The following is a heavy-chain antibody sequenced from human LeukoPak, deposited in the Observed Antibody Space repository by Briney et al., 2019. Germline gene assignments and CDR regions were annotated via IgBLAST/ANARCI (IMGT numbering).Heavy chain of an antibody. CDR2: ISYDGRTK. V-gene: IGHV3-30*04. CDR3: AKDGVAHCSSTSCYPPAG. D-gene: IGHD2-2*01. CDR1: GFTFSSYA. Sequence: GGSLRLSCAASGFTFSSYAMHWVRQAPGKGLEWVAVISYDGRTKYYADSVKGRFTISRDNSKSTLYLEMNSLRTEDTAVYYCAKDGVAHCSSTSCYPPAGWGQGTLVTVSS. J-gene: IGHJ4*02.